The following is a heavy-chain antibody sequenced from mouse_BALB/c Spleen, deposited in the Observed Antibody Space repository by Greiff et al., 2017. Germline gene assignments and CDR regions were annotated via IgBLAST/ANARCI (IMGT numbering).Heavy chain of an antibody. D-gene: IGHD2-1*01. CDR3: ARGGNYWYFEV. J-gene: IGHJ1*01. CDR2: INPYNDGT. Sequence: EVQRVESGPELVKPGASVKMSCKASGYTFTSYVMHWVKQKPGQGLEWIGYINPYNDGTKYNEKFKGKATLTSDKSSSTAYMELSSLTSEDSAVYYCARGGNYWYFEVWGAGTTGTVSS. V-gene: IGHV1-14*01. CDR1: GYTFTSYV.